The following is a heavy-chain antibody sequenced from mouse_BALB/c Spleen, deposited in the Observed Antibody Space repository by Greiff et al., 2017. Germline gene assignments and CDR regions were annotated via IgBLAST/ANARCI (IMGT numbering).Heavy chain of an antibody. V-gene: IGHV2-6-4*01. CDR2: IWGGGST. Sequence: QVQLKESGPGLVAPSQSLSITCTVSGFSLSRYSVHWVRQPPGKGLEWLGMIWGGGSTDYNSALKSRLSISKDNSKSQVFLKMNSLQANDTAIYYCARNYYGSSYVLFAYWGQGTLVTVSA. D-gene: IGHD1-1*01. CDR3: ARNYYGSSYVLFAY. J-gene: IGHJ3*01. CDR1: GFSLSRYS.